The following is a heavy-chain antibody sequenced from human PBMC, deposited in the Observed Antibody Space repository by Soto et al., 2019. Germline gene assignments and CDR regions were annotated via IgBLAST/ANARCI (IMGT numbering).Heavy chain of an antibody. J-gene: IGHJ5*02. CDR2: IYYSGRT. CDR3: ARQYGRGGLVTPATFDP. Sequence: SETLSLTCTVSGGSISSSSYYWGWIRQPPGKGLEWIGSIYYSGRTYYNPSLKSRVTISVDTSKNQFSLKLSSVTAADTAVYYCARQYGRGGLVTPATFDPWGQGTLVTVSS. D-gene: IGHD3-9*01. V-gene: IGHV4-39*01. CDR1: GGSISSSSYY.